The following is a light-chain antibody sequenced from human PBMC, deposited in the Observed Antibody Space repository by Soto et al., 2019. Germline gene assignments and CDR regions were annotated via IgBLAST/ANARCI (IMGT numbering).Light chain of an antibody. Sequence: DIQMTQSPSTLSASVGDRVTITCRASQSISSWLAWYQQKPGKAPKLLIYDASSLESGVPSRFSGSVSGTEFTLTISSLQPDDFATYYCQQYNSYSRTFGPGTKVDIK. CDR3: QQYNSYSRT. V-gene: IGKV1-5*01. J-gene: IGKJ3*01. CDR2: DAS. CDR1: QSISSW.